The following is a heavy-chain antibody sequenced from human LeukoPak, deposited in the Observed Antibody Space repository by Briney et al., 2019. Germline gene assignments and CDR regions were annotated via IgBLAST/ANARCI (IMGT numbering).Heavy chain of an antibody. Sequence: GGSLRLSCAASGFTFSSYAMHWVRQAPGKGLEWVAVIWYDGSNKYYADSVKGRSTISRDNSKNTLYLQMNSLRADDTAVYYCAKVTDSSAYFPNDCWGQGTLVTVSS. J-gene: IGHJ4*02. CDR1: GFTFSSYA. CDR3: AKVTDSSAYFPNDC. D-gene: IGHD3-22*01. V-gene: IGHV3-33*06. CDR2: IWYDGSNK.